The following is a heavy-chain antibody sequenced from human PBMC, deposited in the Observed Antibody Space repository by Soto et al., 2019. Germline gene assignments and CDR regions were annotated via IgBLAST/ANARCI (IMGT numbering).Heavy chain of an antibody. Sequence: GGSLRLSCAASGFTFSTYGMYWVRQAPGKGLEYVSSISLSGDATAYADSVKGRFTVSRDNSKNTLYLHMNSLRAEDTAVYYCARAMVWGITAFDYWGQGTLVTVSS. CDR3: ARAMVWGITAFDY. D-gene: IGHD3-10*01. CDR1: GFTFSTYG. CDR2: ISLSGDAT. V-gene: IGHV3-23*01. J-gene: IGHJ4*02.